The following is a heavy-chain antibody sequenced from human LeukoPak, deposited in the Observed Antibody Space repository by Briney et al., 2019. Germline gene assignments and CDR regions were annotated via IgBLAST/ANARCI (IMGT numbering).Heavy chain of an antibody. Sequence: SETLSLTCAVYGGSFSGYYWSWIRTPPGKGLEWIGEINHSGSTNYNPSLKSRVTISVDTSKNQFSLKLSSVTAADTAVYYCARAKLYMDFWSNAFDIWGQGTLVTVSS. J-gene: IGHJ3*02. V-gene: IGHV4-34*01. D-gene: IGHD3-3*01. CDR1: GGSFSGYY. CDR3: ARAKLYMDFWSNAFDI. CDR2: INHSGST.